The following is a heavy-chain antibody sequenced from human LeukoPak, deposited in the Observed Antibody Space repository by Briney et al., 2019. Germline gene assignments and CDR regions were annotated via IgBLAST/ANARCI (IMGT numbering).Heavy chain of an antibody. D-gene: IGHD1-1*01. J-gene: IGHJ3*02. CDR2: INHSGNT. Sequence: SETLSLTCAVYGGSFSGYYWSWIRQPPGKGLEWIGEINHSGNTNYNPSLKSRVTISVDTSKNQFSLKLSSVTAADTAVYYCARAGDWNTPRIWGQGTMVTVSS. V-gene: IGHV4-34*01. CDR3: ARAGDWNTPRI. CDR1: GGSFSGYY.